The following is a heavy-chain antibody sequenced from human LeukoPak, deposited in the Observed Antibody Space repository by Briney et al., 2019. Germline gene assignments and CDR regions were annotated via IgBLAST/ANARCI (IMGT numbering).Heavy chain of an antibody. D-gene: IGHD4-17*01. J-gene: IGHJ4*02. V-gene: IGHV3-23*01. Sequence: GGSLRLSCAASGFTFSSYAMSWVRQAPGKGLEWVSAITVGDGSTYYADSVKGRFTISRDNSKNTLYLQMNSLRAEDTAVYYCARDPEVMTTVTTRGFDYWGQGTLVTVSS. CDR3: ARDPEVMTTVTTRGFDY. CDR1: GFTFSSYA. CDR2: ITVGDGST.